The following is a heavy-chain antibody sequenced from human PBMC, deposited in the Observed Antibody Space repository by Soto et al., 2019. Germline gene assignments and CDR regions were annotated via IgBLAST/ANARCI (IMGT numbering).Heavy chain of an antibody. J-gene: IGHJ4*02. V-gene: IGHV3-48*01. CDR1: GFTFSSYS. CDR2: ISSSSSTI. CDR3: AREGQLGVDY. Sequence: PGGSLRLSCAASGFTFSSYSMNWVRQAPGKGLEWVSYISSSSSTIYYADSVKGRFTISRDNAKNSLYLQMNSLRAEDTAVYYCAREGQLGVDYWGQGPLVTVSP. D-gene: IGHD5-18*01.